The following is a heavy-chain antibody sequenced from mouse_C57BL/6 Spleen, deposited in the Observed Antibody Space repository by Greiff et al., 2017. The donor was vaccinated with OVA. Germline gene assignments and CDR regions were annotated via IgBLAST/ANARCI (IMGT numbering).Heavy chain of an antibody. CDR2: INPSSGYT. V-gene: IGHV1-7*01. CDR1: GYTFTSYW. J-gene: IGHJ2*01. CDR3: ARETVVAPYFDY. Sequence: VQRVESGAELAKPGASVKLSCKASGYTFTSYWMHWVKQRPGQGLEWIGYINPSSGYTKYNQKFKDKATLTADKSSSTAYMQLSSLTYEDSAVYYCARETVVAPYFDYWGQGTTLTVSS. D-gene: IGHD1-1*01.